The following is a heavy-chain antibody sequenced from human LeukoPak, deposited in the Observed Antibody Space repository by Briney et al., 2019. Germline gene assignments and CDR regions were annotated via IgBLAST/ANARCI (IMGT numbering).Heavy chain of an antibody. J-gene: IGHJ3*02. CDR2: LYYTGIT. D-gene: IGHD5-18*01. Sequence: SETLSLTCTVSGGSLDNFYWSWIRPSPGKGLEWIGYLYYTGITNSNPSLRRRVTISLDRSKNHFSPNLKSVTAADTAVYCCARERSSYGAFEIWGQGTMVTVSS. CDR3: ARERSSYGAFEI. CDR1: GGSLDNFY. V-gene: IGHV4-59*12.